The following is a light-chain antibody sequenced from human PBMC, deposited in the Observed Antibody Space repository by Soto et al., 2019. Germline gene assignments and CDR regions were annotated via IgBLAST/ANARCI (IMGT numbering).Light chain of an antibody. CDR1: QSISNS. CDR3: QQYHSYWT. J-gene: IGKJ1*01. Sequence: DIQMTQSPSTRSASVGDRVTMTCRASQSISNSLAWYQQQPGKAPKLLIYDASSLESGVPQRFSGSGSGTEFTLTISSLQTDDFSTYYCQQYHSYWTFGQGTKVDIK. CDR2: DAS. V-gene: IGKV1-5*01.